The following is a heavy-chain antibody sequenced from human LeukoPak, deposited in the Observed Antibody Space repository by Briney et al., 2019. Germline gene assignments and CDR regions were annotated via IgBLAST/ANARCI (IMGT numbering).Heavy chain of an antibody. J-gene: IGHJ3*02. CDR2: ISAYNGNT. CDR1: GYTFTSYG. V-gene: IGHV1-18*01. Sequence: ASVKVSCKASGYTFTSYGISWVRQAPGQGREWMGWISAYNGNTNYAQKLQGRVTMTTDTSTSTAYMELSSLRSEDTAVYYCARVRIAAAGPDAFDIWGQGTMVTVSS. D-gene: IGHD6-13*01. CDR3: ARVRIAAAGPDAFDI.